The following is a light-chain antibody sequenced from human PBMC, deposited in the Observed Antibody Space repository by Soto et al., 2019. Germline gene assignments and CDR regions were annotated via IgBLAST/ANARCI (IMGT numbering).Light chain of an antibody. CDR3: QXXNXYXXA. CDR1: QSLNDW. CDR2: KVS. Sequence: DIQMTQSPSTLSASVGDRVTITCRASQSLNDWLAWFQQKPGKAPNLLIYKVSNLESGVPSRFSGSGSGTEFXLXXSXLXPDXXXTXXXQXXNXYXXAFGQGTKVEIK. V-gene: IGKV1-5*03. J-gene: IGKJ1*01.